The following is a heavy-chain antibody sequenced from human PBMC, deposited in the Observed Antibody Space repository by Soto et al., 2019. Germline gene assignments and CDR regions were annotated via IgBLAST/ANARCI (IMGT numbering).Heavy chain of an antibody. CDR2: ISYDGSNK. D-gene: IGHD1-26*01. CDR3: AKNSYHLLLLDY. CDR1: GLTFSSYG. J-gene: IGHJ4*02. Sequence: GGSLRLSCAASGLTFSSYGMHWVRQAPGKGLEWVAVISYDGSNKYYADSVKGRFTISRDNSKNTLYLQMNSLRAEDTAVYYCAKNSYHLLLLDYWGQGTLVTVSS. V-gene: IGHV3-30*18.